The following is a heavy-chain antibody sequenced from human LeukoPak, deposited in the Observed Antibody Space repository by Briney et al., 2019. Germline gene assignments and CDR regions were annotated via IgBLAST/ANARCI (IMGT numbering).Heavy chain of an antibody. CDR3: ARGSGELGNFDY. CDR2: IYHSGST. Sequence: SETLSLTCAVSGGSISSGGYSWSWIRQPPGKGLEWIGYIYHSGSTYYNPSLKSRVTISVDRSKNQFSLKLSSVTAADTAVYYCARGSGELGNFDYWGQGTLVTVSS. V-gene: IGHV4-30-2*01. J-gene: IGHJ4*02. D-gene: IGHD1-26*01. CDR1: GGSISSGGYS.